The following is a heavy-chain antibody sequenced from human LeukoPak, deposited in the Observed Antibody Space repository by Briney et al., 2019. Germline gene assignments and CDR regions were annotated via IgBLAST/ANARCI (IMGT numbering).Heavy chain of an antibody. D-gene: IGHD2-2*01. CDR2: INHSGST. CDR3: ARVICSSTSCYGETDYYYYYMDA. J-gene: IGHJ6*03. CDR1: GGSISSYY. Sequence: SETLSLTCTVSGGSISSYYWSWIRQPPGKGLEWIGEINHSGSTNYNPSLRSRVTISVDTSKNQFSLKLSSVTAADTAVYYCARVICSSTSCYGETDYYYYYMDAGGKGTTVTISS. V-gene: IGHV4-34*01.